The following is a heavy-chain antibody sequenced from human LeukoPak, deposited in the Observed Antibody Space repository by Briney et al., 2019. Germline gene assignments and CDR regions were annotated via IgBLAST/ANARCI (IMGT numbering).Heavy chain of an antibody. D-gene: IGHD4-17*01. Sequence: GGSLRLSCAASGFTFSIYSMSWVRQAPGKGLEWAANINPDGSEKYYLDSVKGRMTISRDNAKNALYLQMNSLRAEDTAVFYCARMYGDYFDYWGQGTLVTVSS. CDR3: ARMYGDYFDY. J-gene: IGHJ4*02. V-gene: IGHV3-7*01. CDR1: GFTFSIYS. CDR2: INPDGSEK.